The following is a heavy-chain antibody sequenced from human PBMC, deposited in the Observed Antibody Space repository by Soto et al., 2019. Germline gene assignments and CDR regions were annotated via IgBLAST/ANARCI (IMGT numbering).Heavy chain of an antibody. CDR1: GGTFSSYT. J-gene: IGHJ6*03. Sequence: ASVKVSWKASGGTFSSYTISWVRQAPGQGLEWMGRIIPILGIANYAQKFQGRVTITADKSTSTAYMELSSLRSEDTAVYYCARGGGTLYYYYYMDVWGKGTTVTVSS. CDR2: IIPILGIA. D-gene: IGHD3-16*01. V-gene: IGHV1-69*02. CDR3: ARGGGTLYYYYYMDV.